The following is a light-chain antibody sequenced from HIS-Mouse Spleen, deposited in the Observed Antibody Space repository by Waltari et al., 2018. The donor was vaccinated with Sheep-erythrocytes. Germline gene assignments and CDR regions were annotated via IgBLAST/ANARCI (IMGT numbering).Light chain of an antibody. J-gene: IGLJ1*01. Sequence: QSALTQPRSVSGSPGQSVTISCTGTSSDVGGYNYVSCYQQHPGKAPKLMIYDVSMRPSGVPERFSGSKSGNTASLTISGLQAEDEADYYCCSYAGSYNHVFATGTKVTVL. V-gene: IGLV2-11*01. CDR3: CSYAGSYNHV. CDR2: DVS. CDR1: SSDVGGYNY.